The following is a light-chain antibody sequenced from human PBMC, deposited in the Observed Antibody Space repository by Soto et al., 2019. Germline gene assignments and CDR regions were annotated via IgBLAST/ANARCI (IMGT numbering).Light chain of an antibody. CDR3: HQSYDIPT. J-gene: IGKJ5*01. V-gene: IGKV1-39*01. Sequence: DIQMTQSPSSLSASAGDRVSITCQASHDIKTYLNWFQQKPGKAPELLITDASILGTGVPSRFSGSGSGTDFTLTVSSLQPEDFATYYCHQSYDIPTFGQGTRLEIK. CDR2: DAS. CDR1: HDIKTY.